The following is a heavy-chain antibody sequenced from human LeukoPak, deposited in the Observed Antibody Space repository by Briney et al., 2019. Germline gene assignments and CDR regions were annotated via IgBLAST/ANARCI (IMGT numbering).Heavy chain of an antibody. D-gene: IGHD2-21*02. Sequence: ASVKVSCKASGYTFTGYYIHWVRQAPGQGLEWMGWINPNSGGTNYAQKFQGRVTMTRDTSISTAYMELSRLRSDDTAVYYCARDNCGGDCYSGGFGYWGQGTLVTVSS. CDR3: ARDNCGGDCYSGGFGY. V-gene: IGHV1-2*02. CDR2: INPNSGGT. CDR1: GYTFTGYY. J-gene: IGHJ4*02.